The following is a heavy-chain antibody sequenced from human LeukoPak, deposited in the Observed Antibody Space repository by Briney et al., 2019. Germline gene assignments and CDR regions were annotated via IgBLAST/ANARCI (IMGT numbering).Heavy chain of an antibody. CDR1: GYSFTNYW. CDR2: IYSGDSDT. J-gene: IGHJ3*02. CDR3: ARSYDSSVDAFDI. Sequence: GESLKISCKGSGYSFTNYWIGWVRQMPGKGLEWMGIIYSGDSDTRYSPSFQGQVTISADKSISTAYSQWSSLKASDTAMYYCARSYDSSVDAFDIWGQGTMVTVSS. D-gene: IGHD3-22*01. V-gene: IGHV5-51*01.